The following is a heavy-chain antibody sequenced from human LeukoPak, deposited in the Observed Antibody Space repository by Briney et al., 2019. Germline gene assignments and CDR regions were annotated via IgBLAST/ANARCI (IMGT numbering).Heavy chain of an antibody. D-gene: IGHD6-19*01. CDR1: GYTLTELS. CDR3: AKAGLAVANGAFDY. J-gene: IGHJ4*02. Sequence: APVKVSCKVSGYTLTELSMHWVRQAPGKGLEWMGGFDPEDGETIYAQKFQGRVTMTEDTSTDTAYMELSSLRSEDTAVYYCAKAGLAVANGAFDYWGQGTLVTVSS. CDR2: FDPEDGET. V-gene: IGHV1-24*01.